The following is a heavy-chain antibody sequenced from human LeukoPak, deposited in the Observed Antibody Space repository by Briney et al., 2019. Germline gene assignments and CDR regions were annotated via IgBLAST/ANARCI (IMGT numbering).Heavy chain of an antibody. J-gene: IGHJ4*02. CDR3: AREFLQGLVIVGATPGY. Sequence: PSETLSLTCAVYGGSFSGYYWSWIRQPPGKGLEWIGEINHSGSTNYNPSLKSRVTISVDTSKNQFSLKLSSVTAADTAVYYCAREFLQGLVIVGATPGYWGQGTLVTVSS. CDR2: INHSGST. D-gene: IGHD1-26*01. V-gene: IGHV4-34*01. CDR1: GGSFSGYY.